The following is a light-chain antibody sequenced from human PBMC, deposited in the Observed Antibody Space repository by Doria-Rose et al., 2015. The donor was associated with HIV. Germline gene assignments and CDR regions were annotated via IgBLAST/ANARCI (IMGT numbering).Light chain of an antibody. CDR2: GAS. J-gene: IGKJ2*01. Sequence: ILSLSPGERATLSCRASQSVSNNYLAWYQQKPGQAPRLLMYGASDRAAGIPERFSGSGSGTDFNLTISRLEPEDFAVYFCQQYGSPPYTFGQGTKLDIK. CDR1: QSVSNNY. V-gene: IGKV3-20*01. CDR3: QQYGSPPYT.